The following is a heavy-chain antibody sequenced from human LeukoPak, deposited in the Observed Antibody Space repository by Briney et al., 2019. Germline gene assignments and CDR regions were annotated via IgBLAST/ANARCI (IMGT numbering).Heavy chain of an antibody. CDR1: GFTFSSYG. Sequence: VRSLRLSCAASGFTFSSYGMHWVRQAPGKGLEWVAVISYDGSNKYYADSVKGRFTISRDNSKNTLYLQMNSLRAEDTAVYYCAKPGTDYWGQGTLVTVSS. J-gene: IGHJ4*02. CDR3: AKPGTDY. CDR2: ISYDGSNK. V-gene: IGHV3-30*18.